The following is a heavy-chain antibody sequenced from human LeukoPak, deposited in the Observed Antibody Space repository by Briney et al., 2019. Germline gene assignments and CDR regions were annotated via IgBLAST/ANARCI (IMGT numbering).Heavy chain of an antibody. Sequence: GRSLRLSCAASGFTFSSYWMSWVSQAPGKGLGWVATIEQDGSEKYYVDSGKGRFTTSRDNAKNSLYLQMNSLRGEDTAVYYCASEDCSGGSCYLDYWGQGTLVTVSS. D-gene: IGHD2-15*01. CDR1: GFTFSSYW. CDR2: IEQDGSEK. CDR3: ASEDCSGGSCYLDY. V-gene: IGHV3-7*01. J-gene: IGHJ4*02.